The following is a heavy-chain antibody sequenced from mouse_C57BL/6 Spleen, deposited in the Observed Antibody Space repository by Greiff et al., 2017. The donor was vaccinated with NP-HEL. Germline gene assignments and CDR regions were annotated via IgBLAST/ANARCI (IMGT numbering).Heavy chain of an antibody. J-gene: IGHJ2*01. Sequence: EVKLVESGGGLVKPGGSLKLSCAASGFTFSDYGMHWVRQAPEKGLEWVAYISSGSSTIYYADTVKGRFTISSDNAKNTLFLQMTSLRSEDTAMYYGARNGYYGSSSAFDYWGQGTTLTVSS. V-gene: IGHV5-17*01. D-gene: IGHD1-1*01. CDR3: ARNGYYGSSSAFDY. CDR1: GFTFSDYG. CDR2: ISSGSSTI.